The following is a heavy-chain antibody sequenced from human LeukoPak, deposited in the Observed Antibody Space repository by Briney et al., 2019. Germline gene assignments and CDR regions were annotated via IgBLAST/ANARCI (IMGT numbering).Heavy chain of an antibody. CDR3: ASEDSTGSSAY. CDR1: GFTFSNFW. J-gene: IGHJ4*02. V-gene: IGHV3-7*01. CDR2: IKQDGSEK. D-gene: IGHD3-22*01. Sequence: PGGSLRLSCAASGFTFSNFWMSWVRQAPGKGLEWVANIKQDGSEKYYVDSVKGRFTISRDNAKNSLYLQMSSPRGDDTALYYCASEDSTGSSAYWGQGTLVTVSS.